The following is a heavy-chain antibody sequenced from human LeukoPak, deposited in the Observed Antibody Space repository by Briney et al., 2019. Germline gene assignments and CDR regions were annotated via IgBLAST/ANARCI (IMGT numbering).Heavy chain of an antibody. CDR3: ARVTGYMIEDYFDY. Sequence: PSETLSLTCTVSGGSISSYYGSWIRQPAGKGLEWIGRIYSSGSTNYNPSLKSRVTLSVDTSKNQFSLKLSSVTAADTAVYYCARVTGYMIEDYFDYWGQGTPVTVSS. CDR1: GGSISSYY. J-gene: IGHJ4*02. CDR2: IYSSGST. V-gene: IGHV4-4*07. D-gene: IGHD3-22*01.